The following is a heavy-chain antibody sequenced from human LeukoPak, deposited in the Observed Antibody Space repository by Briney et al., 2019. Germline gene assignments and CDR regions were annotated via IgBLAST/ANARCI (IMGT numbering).Heavy chain of an antibody. CDR1: GFTFSSYA. CDR2: ISYDGSNK. V-gene: IGHV3-30*04. D-gene: IGHD5-12*01. J-gene: IGHJ6*03. CDR3: ARGGYSGYDYSPLYYYYMDV. Sequence: GGSLRLSCAASGFTFSSYAMHWVRQAPGKGLGWVAVISYDGSNKYYADSVKGRFTISRDNSKNTLYLQMNSLRAEDTAVYYCARGGYSGYDYSPLYYYYMDVWGKGTTVTVSS.